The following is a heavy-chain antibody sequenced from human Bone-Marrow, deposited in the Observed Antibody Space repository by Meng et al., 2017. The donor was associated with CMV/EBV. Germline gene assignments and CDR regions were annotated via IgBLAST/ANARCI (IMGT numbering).Heavy chain of an antibody. CDR1: GFTFNSYA. V-gene: IGHV3-30-3*01. Sequence: GESLKISCAASGFTFNSYAMHWVRQAPGKGLEWLTFITFDGSNTYYADSVKGRFTISRDNSKNTLYLQMNSLRNDDTAVYYCARAMIIAARALDFWGQGTLVTVSS. CDR3: ARAMIIAARALDF. CDR2: ITFDGSNT. J-gene: IGHJ4*02. D-gene: IGHD6-6*01.